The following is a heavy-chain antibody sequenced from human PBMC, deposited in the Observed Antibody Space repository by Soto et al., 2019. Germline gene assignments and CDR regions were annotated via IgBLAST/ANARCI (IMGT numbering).Heavy chain of an antibody. D-gene: IGHD3-22*01. Sequence: GESLKISCKASGYSFSFYWIGWVRQMPGKGLEWMAIMYPDDSDIRYSPSFEAHVTISADKSTSTAFRQWSSLKASDTAMYYCATAYVYDFENSNYYRDAFDIWGQGTLVTVSS. CDR3: ATAYVYDFENSNYYRDAFDI. V-gene: IGHV5-51*01. CDR1: GYSFSFYW. J-gene: IGHJ3*02. CDR2: MYPDDSDI.